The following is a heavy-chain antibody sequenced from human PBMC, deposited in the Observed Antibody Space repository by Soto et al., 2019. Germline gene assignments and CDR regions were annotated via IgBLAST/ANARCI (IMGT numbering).Heavy chain of an antibody. J-gene: IGHJ5*02. V-gene: IGHV4-4*02. D-gene: IGHD2-15*01. CDR2: IYHSGST. CDR1: GDSISSSNW. CDR3: AEGILTSLFDP. Sequence: QVQLQESGPGLVKPSGTLSLTCAVSGDSISSSNWWSWVRQPPGKGLEWIGAIYHSGSTNYNPPLKGWITISVRPSQDHFSLKMGRGTAADTDIYLLAEGILTSLFDPLGKGTLVAVSA.